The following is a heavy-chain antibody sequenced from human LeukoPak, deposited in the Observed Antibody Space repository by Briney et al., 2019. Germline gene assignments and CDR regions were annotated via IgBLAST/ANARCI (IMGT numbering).Heavy chain of an antibody. D-gene: IGHD3-16*01. J-gene: IGHJ4*02. CDR1: GYTFTGYY. Sequence: ASVKVSCKASGYTFTGYYMHWVRQATGQGLEWMGWMNPNSGNTGYAQKFQGRVTMTRNTSISTAYMELSSLRSEDTAVYYCASRGGSTTGSDFDYWGQGTLVTVSS. V-gene: IGHV1-8*02. CDR3: ASRGGSTTGSDFDY. CDR2: MNPNSGNT.